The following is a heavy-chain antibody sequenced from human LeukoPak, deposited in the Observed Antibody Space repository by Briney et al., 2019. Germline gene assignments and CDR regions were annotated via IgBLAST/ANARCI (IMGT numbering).Heavy chain of an antibody. CDR3: ARVKPVGAPPLPDY. V-gene: IGHV1-2*02. CDR1: GYTFTDYY. J-gene: IGHJ4*02. CDR2: INPNSGGT. Sequence: ASVKVSCKASGYTFTDYYMQWVRQAPRQGLEWMGWINPNSGGTNYAQKFQGRVTMTRDTSISTAYMELSRLRSDDTAVYYCARVKPVGAPPLPDYWGQGTLVTVSS. D-gene: IGHD1-26*01.